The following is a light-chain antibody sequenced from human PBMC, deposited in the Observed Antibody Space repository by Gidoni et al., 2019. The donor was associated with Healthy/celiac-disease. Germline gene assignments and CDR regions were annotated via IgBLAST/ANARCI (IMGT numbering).Light chain of an antibody. CDR2: GAS. Sequence: EIFMTQSPATLSLSPGERATLSCRARHSVSSNLAWYQQKPGQATRLLNYGASTRATCSPARFSGSGAGKELNITISSLQSEDFEVYYWQQYNKWPLTFGPGTKVDIK. J-gene: IGKJ3*01. CDR3: QQYNKWPLT. V-gene: IGKV3-15*01. CDR1: HSVSSN.